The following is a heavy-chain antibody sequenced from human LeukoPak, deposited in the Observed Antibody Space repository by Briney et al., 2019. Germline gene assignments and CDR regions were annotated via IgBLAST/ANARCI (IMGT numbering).Heavy chain of an antibody. CDR1: GGSINSGDYY. CDR2: IYYSGST. D-gene: IGHD3-10*01. Sequence: SETLSLTCTASGGSINSGDYYWVWIRQPTGKGLEWIGSIYYSGSTSYNPSLRSRVTMTVDTSKSQFSLKLSSVTAADTAVYFCARSPHIWFSERGWFDPWGQGTLVTVSS. V-gene: IGHV4-39*07. J-gene: IGHJ5*02. CDR3: ARSPHIWFSERGWFDP.